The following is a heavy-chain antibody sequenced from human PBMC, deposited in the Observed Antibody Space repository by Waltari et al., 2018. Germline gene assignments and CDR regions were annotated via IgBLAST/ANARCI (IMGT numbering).Heavy chain of an antibody. CDR3: ASGNSHAFDL. CDR2: INSDGSGT. D-gene: IGHD1-7*01. CDR1: GFTFSTHW. Sequence: EVQLVEHGGGLVQPGGYLTVSCTASGFTFSTHWTRCVRQVPGKGLVRVSRINSDGSGTSYADSAKGRFTISRDNAKNTLFLQMNSLRGEDTAVYYCASGNSHAFDLWGQGTMVTVSS. J-gene: IGHJ3*01. V-gene: IGHV3-74*01.